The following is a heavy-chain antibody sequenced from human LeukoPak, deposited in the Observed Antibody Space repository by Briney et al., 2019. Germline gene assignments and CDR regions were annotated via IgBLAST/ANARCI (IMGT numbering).Heavy chain of an antibody. CDR3: ARESADYAAGGDAFDI. Sequence: SEALSLTCTVSGGSVSSGSYYWTWIRQPPGKGLEWIGYIYHSGTTNYNPSLKSRVTISVDKSKNHFSLKLSSVTTADTAVYYCARESADYAAGGDAFDIWGQGTMVTVSS. CDR2: IYHSGTT. V-gene: IGHV4-61*03. D-gene: IGHD4-17*01. J-gene: IGHJ3*02. CDR1: GGSVSSGSYY.